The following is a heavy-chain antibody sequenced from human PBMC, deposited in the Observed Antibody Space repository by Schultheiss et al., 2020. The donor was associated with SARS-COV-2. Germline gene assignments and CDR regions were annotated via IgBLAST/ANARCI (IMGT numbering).Heavy chain of an antibody. J-gene: IGHJ5*02. D-gene: IGHD2-8*01. CDR1: GGSITTGTYY. CDR2: VSYSGST. Sequence: SQTLSLTCTVSGGSITTGTYYWSWIRQHPGKGLEWIGYVSYSGSTNYNPSLKSRVTISVDTSKNQFSLKLSSVTAADTAVYYCARDGVWTGGNWFDPWGQGTLVTVSS. V-gene: IGHV4-31*03. CDR3: ARDGVWTGGNWFDP.